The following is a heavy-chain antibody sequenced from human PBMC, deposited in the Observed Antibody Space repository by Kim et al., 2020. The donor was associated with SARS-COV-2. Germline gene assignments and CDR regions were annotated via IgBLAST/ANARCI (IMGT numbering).Heavy chain of an antibody. J-gene: IGHJ4*01. CDR1: GFTFSSYG. D-gene: IGHD1-26*01. CDR2: ISYDGSNK. Sequence: GGSLRLSCAASGFTFSSYGMHWVRQAPGKGLEWVAVISYDGSNKYYADSVKGRFTISRDNSKNTLYLQMNSLRAEDTAVYYCAKNPGDSSGSYFFDYWGHGTLVTVSS. CDR3: AKNPGDSSGSYFFDY. V-gene: IGHV3-30*18.